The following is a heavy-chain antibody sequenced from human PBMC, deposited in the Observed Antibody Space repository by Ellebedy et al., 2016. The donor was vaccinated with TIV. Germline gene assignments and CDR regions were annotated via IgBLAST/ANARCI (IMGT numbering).Heavy chain of an antibody. CDR1: GYTFSNYY. CDR3: AREVDDYGDY. CDR2: INPNTGDT. V-gene: IGHV1-2*02. Sequence: ASVKVSCXASGYTFSNYYIRWVRQAPGQGLEWMGWINPNTGDTDSAQKFQGRVTMAWDTSISTAYMELSSLTSDDTAVYYCAREVDDYGDYWGQGTLVTVSS. J-gene: IGHJ4*02.